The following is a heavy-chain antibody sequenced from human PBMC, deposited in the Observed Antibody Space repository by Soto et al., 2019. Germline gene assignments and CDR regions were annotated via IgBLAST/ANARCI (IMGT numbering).Heavy chain of an antibody. Sequence: PGGSLRLSCAASRFTFSDYYMSWIRLAPGGALEWLSYISGGGITIYYADSVKGRFTISRDNAKNSLYLQMSSLRAEDTAVYYCARDGRYSGYDKDFFDFWGQGTLVTVSS. CDR1: RFTFSDYY. D-gene: IGHD5-12*01. CDR2: ISGGGITI. CDR3: ARDGRYSGYDKDFFDF. V-gene: IGHV3-11*01. J-gene: IGHJ4*02.